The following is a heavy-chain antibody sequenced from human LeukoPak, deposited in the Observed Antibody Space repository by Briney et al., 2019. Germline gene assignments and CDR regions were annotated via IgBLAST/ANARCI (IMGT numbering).Heavy chain of an antibody. CDR1: GGSISSSSYY. CDR2: IYYSGST. D-gene: IGHD6-19*01. Sequence: KPSETLSLTCTVSGGSISSSSYYWGWIRQPPGKGLEWIGSIYYSGSTYYNPSLKSRVTISVDTSKNQFSLKLSSVTAADTAVYYCARWGLAVAGNYFDYWGQGTLVTVSS. CDR3: ARWGLAVAGNYFDY. J-gene: IGHJ4*02. V-gene: IGHV4-39*01.